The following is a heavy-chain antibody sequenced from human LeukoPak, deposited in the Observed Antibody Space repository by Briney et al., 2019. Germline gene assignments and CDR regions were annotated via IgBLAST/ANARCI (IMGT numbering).Heavy chain of an antibody. J-gene: IGHJ4*02. CDR3: AARTWYLDFDY. CDR1: GGSFSCYY. CDR2: IYYSGST. D-gene: IGHD6-13*01. V-gene: IGHV4-59*08. Sequence: SSETLSLTWAAYGGSFSCYYWRWSRQTPGKGLEWIGNIYYSGSTNYNPSLKSRVTISVDTSKSQFSLELSSVTAADTALYYCAARTWYLDFDYWGQGALVTVSS.